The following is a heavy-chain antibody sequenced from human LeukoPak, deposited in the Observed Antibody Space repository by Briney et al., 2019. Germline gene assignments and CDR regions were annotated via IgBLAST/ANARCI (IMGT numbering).Heavy chain of an antibody. J-gene: IGHJ6*03. CDR2: IIPIFGTA. Sequence: SVKVSCKASGGTFITYALGWVRQAPGQGLEWMGGIIPIFGTANYAQTFQDRVTLTADESTNTAYMELNSLRSEDTAVYYCARAPSRYSNVERSVGRWFYYYMGVWGQGTTVTVSS. V-gene: IGHV1-69*13. CDR3: ARAPSRYSNVERSVGRWFYYYMGV. D-gene: IGHD4-11*01. CDR1: GGTFITYA.